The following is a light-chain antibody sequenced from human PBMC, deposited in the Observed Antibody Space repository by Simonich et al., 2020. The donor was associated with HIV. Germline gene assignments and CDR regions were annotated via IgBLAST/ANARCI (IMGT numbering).Light chain of an antibody. CDR2: DAS. CDR1: QSVSSSY. CDR3: QQYGSSPLT. J-gene: IGKJ4*01. Sequence: EIVLTQSPGTLSLSPGERATLSCRSSQSVSSSYLAWYQQKPGLAPRLLIYDASSRATGIPDRVSGSGSGTDFTLTISRLEPEDFAVYYCQQYGSSPLTFGGGTKVEIK. V-gene: IGKV3D-20*01.